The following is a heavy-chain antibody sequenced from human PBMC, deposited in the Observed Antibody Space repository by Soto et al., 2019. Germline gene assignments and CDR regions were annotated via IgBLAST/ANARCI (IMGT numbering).Heavy chain of an antibody. Sequence: QVQLVQSGAEVKKPGASVKVSCKASGYTFTSYGISWVRQAPGQGLEWMGWISAYNGNTNYAQKLQGRVTMTTDTSTSKAYMELRSLRSDDTAVYYCARVLEYSGYDFYYYYYYMDVWGKGTTVTVSS. CDR2: ISAYNGNT. CDR3: ARVLEYSGYDFYYYYYYMDV. V-gene: IGHV1-18*01. CDR1: GYTFTSYG. J-gene: IGHJ6*03. D-gene: IGHD5-12*01.